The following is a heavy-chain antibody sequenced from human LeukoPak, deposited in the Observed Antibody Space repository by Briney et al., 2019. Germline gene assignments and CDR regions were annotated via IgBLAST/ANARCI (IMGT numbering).Heavy chain of an antibody. CDR2: ISAYNGNT. CDR3: ARGNSGKWFREQNYSDY. V-gene: IGHV1-18*01. CDR1: GYTFTSYG. D-gene: IGHD3-10*01. J-gene: IGHJ4*02. Sequence: GASVKVSCKASGYTFTSYGISWVRQAPGQGLEWMGWISAYNGNTNYAQKLQGRVTMTTDTSTSTAYMELRSLRSDDTAVFYCARGNSGKWFREQNYSDYWGQGTLVTVSS.